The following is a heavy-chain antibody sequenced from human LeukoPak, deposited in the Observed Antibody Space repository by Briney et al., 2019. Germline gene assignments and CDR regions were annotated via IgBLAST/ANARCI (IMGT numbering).Heavy chain of an antibody. CDR2: INHSGST. CDR3: ARLPRPYDSSGYVGY. D-gene: IGHD3-22*01. V-gene: IGHV4-38-2*02. CDR1: GYSISSGYY. Sequence: SETLSLTCTVSGYSISSGYYWGWIRQPPGKGLEWVGEINHSGSTNYNPSLKSRVTISVDTSKNQFSLKLSSVTAADTAVYYCARLPRPYDSSGYVGYWGQGTLVTVPS. J-gene: IGHJ4*02.